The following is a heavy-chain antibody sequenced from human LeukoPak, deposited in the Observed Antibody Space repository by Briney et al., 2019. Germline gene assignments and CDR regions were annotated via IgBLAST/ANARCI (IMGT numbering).Heavy chain of an antibody. Sequence: GGSLRLSCAASGFTLGRYGMHWVRQAPGKGLEWVACIWYHGNKKDYSDSVKGRFTISRDNTKNMLELQMNSLRGDDTALYYCAKGAAGFLGGGNDYYLDSRGQGTLVTVSS. D-gene: IGHD3-3*01. CDR3: AKGAAGFLGGGNDYYLDS. CDR2: IWYHGNKK. CDR1: GFTLGRYG. J-gene: IGHJ4*02. V-gene: IGHV3-30*02.